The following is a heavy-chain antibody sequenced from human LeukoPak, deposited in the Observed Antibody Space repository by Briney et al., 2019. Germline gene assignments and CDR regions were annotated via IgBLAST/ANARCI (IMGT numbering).Heavy chain of an antibody. J-gene: IGHJ4*02. CDR2: IYYSGST. CDR1: GGSISSYY. Sequence: SETLSLTCTVSGGSISSYYWSWIRQPPGKGLEWIGYIYYSGSTNYNPSLKSRVTISVDTSKNQFSLKLSSVTAADTAVYYCARHKVGALDYRGQGTLVTVSS. V-gene: IGHV4-59*01. CDR3: ARHKVGALDY. D-gene: IGHD1-26*01.